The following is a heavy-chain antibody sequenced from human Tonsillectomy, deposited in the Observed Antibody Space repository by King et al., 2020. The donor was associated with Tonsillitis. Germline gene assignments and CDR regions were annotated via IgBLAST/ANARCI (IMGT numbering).Heavy chain of an antibody. D-gene: IGHD4-17*01. CDR2: IYPGDSDT. V-gene: IGHV5-51*01. Sequence: VQLVQSGAEVKKPGESLKISCKGSGYSFTSYWIGWVRQMPGKGLEWMGIIYPGDSDTRYSPSFQGQGTISADKSISTAYLQWSSLKASDTDMYYCARHGDYGVGATCLFDPWGQGTLVTVSS. CDR3: ARHGDYGVGATCLFDP. CDR1: GYSFTSYW. J-gene: IGHJ5*02.